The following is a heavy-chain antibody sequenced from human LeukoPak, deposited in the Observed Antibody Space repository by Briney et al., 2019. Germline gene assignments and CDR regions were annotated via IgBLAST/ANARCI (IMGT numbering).Heavy chain of an antibody. D-gene: IGHD3-3*01. CDR1: GGSFSGHF. CDR2: INHSGST. V-gene: IGHV4-34*01. J-gene: IGHJ4*02. CDR3: ARGPITIFGVVTRPFDY. Sequence: SSETLSLTCTVYGGSFSGHFWSWIRQPPGKGLEWIGEINHSGSTNYNPSLKSRVTISVDTSKNQFSLKLSSVTAADTAVYYCARGPITIFGVVTRPFDYWGQGTLVTVSS.